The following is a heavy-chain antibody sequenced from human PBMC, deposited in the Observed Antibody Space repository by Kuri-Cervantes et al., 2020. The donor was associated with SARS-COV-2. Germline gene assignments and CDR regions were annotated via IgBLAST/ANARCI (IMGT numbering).Heavy chain of an antibody. V-gene: IGHV3-30*12. D-gene: IGHD4-17*01. CDR1: GFTFSSYG. Sequence: LSLTCAAAGFTFSSYGIHWVRQAPGKGLEWVAVIAYDGSNKYYADSVKGRFTISRDNSKNTLYLQMNSLKTEDTAVYYCITDAPVGYGDYWNPNYFDYWGQGTLVTVSS. CDR3: ITDAPVGYGDYWNPNYFDY. J-gene: IGHJ4*02. CDR2: IAYDGSNK.